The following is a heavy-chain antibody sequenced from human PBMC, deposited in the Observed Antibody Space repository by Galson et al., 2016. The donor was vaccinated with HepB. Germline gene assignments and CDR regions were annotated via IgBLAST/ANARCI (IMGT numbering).Heavy chain of an antibody. D-gene: IGHD6-19*01. CDR3: AKGIGSGWSDY. CDR1: GFIFGDYA. CDR2: LTWNGGII. J-gene: IGHJ4*02. Sequence: SLRLSCAASGFIFGDYAMSWVRQSPEKGLEWVSGLTWNGGIIGYADSVKGRSTISRDNARNFLFLQMNNLRSEETALYYCAKGIGSGWSDYWGPGTLVRVSS. V-gene: IGHV3-9*01.